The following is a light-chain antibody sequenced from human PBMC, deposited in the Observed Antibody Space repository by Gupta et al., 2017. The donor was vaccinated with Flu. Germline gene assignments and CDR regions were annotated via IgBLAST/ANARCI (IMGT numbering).Light chain of an antibody. CDR3: QQANTFPYT. J-gene: IGKJ2*01. V-gene: IGKV1-12*01. CDR2: GTS. Sequence: DTQLPQSPSSLSASVGDGVTITCRESQGVSRWLAWYQQKPGKAPRLLIYGTSSLQRGVPSRFSGSGSGTDFTLTINSLQPEDVGTYYCQQANTFPYTFGQGTKVEI. CDR1: QGVSRW.